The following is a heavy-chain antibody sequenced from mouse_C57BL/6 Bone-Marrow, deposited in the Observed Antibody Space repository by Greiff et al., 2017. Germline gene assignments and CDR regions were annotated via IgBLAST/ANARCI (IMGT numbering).Heavy chain of an antibody. Sequence: EVQLVESGGDLVKPGGSLKLSCAASGFTFSSYGMSWVRQTPDKRLEWVATISSGGSYTYYPDSVKGRFTISRDNAKNTLYLQMSSLKSEDTAMYYCARPSPFAYGGQGTLVTVSA. V-gene: IGHV5-6*01. CDR3: ARPSPFAY. CDR2: ISSGGSYT. J-gene: IGHJ3*01. CDR1: GFTFSSYG. D-gene: IGHD6-2*01.